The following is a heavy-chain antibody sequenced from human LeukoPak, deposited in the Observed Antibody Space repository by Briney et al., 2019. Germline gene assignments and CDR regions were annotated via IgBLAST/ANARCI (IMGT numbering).Heavy chain of an antibody. CDR3: VRGSDWYYFDF. CDR2: ISSSGSTK. V-gene: IGHV3-11*04. CDR1: GFTFSDYY. J-gene: IGHJ4*02. Sequence: GGSLRLSCAASGFTFSDYYMSWMRQAPGKGLEWVSNISSSGSTKYYANSVKGRFTMSRDNAKNTLYLQMNSLRAEDTAIYYCVRGSDWYYFDFWGQGILVTVSS. D-gene: IGHD6-19*01.